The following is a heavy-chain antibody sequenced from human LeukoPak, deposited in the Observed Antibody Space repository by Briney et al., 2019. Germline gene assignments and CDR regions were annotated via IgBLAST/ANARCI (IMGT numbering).Heavy chain of an antibody. D-gene: IGHD3-10*01. CDR2: IYYSGST. V-gene: IGHV4-59*08. Sequence: PSETLSHTCTVSGGSISSYYWSWIRQPPGKGLEWIGYIYYSGSTNYNPSLKSRVTISVDTSKNQFSLKLSSVTAADTAVYYCARKDYYGSGSNHYFDYWGQGILVTVSS. CDR1: GGSISSYY. CDR3: ARKDYYGSGSNHYFDY. J-gene: IGHJ4*02.